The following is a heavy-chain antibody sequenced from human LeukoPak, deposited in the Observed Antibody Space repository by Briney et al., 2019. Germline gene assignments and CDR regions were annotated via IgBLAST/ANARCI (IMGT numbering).Heavy chain of an antibody. Sequence: SETLSLTCTVSGGSISSSSYYWGWIRQPPGKGLEWIGSIYYSGSTYYNPSLKSRVTISVDTSKNQFSLKLSSVTAADTAVYYCARVNSSWYYFDYWGQGTLVTVSS. V-gene: IGHV4-39*07. CDR3: ARVNSSWYYFDY. CDR2: IYYSGST. D-gene: IGHD6-13*01. CDR1: GGSISSSSYY. J-gene: IGHJ4*02.